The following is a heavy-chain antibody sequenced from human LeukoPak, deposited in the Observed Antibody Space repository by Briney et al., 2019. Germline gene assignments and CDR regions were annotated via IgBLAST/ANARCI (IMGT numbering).Heavy chain of an antibody. CDR1: GFTFSSYA. Sequence: GGSLRLSCAASGFTFSSYALTWLRQAPGKGLEWVSAISGGGDSTYYADSVKGRFTISRDNSKNTLYLQMNSLRAEDTAVYYCAKDGGYDFDYWGQGTLVTVSS. V-gene: IGHV3-23*01. CDR3: AKDGGYDFDY. CDR2: ISGGGDST. J-gene: IGHJ4*02. D-gene: IGHD5-12*01.